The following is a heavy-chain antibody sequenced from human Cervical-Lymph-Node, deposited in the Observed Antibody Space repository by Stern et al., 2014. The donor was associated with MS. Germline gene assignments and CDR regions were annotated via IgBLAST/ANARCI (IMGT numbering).Heavy chain of an antibody. Sequence: VQLVQSGAEVKKPGASVKVSCRVSGYTLSEVSMNWLRQAPGKGLEWMGGYGPEDGETIYAQKFQGRVTKTEDTSTDTAYVELGSLRSEDTAVYYCATGSGYYYEYWGQGTLVTVSS. D-gene: IGHD3-22*01. J-gene: IGHJ4*02. V-gene: IGHV1-24*01. CDR1: GYTLSEVS. CDR2: YGPEDGET. CDR3: ATGSGYYYEY.